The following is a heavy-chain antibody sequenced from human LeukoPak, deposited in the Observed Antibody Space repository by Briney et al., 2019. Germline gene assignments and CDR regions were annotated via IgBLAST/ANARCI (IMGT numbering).Heavy chain of an antibody. CDR2: INPNSGGT. Sequence: ASVKVSCKASGYTFTGFYIHWVRQAPGQGLEWMGWINPNSGGTKYAQRFQGRVTMTRDTSISTAYMELSRLRSDHTAVYYCARAGGSGSLNAFDIWAKGQWSPSLQ. J-gene: IGHJ3*02. CDR1: GYTFTGFY. CDR3: ARAGGSGSLNAFDI. D-gene: IGHD6-19*01. V-gene: IGHV1-2*02.